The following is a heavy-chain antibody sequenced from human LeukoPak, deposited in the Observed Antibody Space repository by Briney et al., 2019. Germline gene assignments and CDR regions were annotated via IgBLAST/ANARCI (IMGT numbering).Heavy chain of an antibody. D-gene: IGHD3-10*01. J-gene: IGHJ4*02. CDR1: GFNFGDYG. Sequence: GGSLRLSCAASGFNFGDYGMSWVRQAPGKGLEWVSAINWNGGSTGYADPVKGRFTISRDNAKNSLYLQMNSLRAEDTALYYCARGGYGSGSPGYWGQGTLVTVSS. V-gene: IGHV3-20*04. CDR2: INWNGGST. CDR3: ARGGYGSGSPGY.